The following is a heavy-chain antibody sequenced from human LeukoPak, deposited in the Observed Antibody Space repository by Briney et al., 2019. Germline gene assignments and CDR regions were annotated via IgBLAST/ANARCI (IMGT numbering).Heavy chain of an antibody. J-gene: IGHJ5*02. CDR3: ARLRFWGIWFDP. Sequence: RGESLKISCKGSGYSFTSYWISWVRQMPGKGLEWMGRIDPSDSYTNYSPSFQGHVTISADKSISTAYLQWSSLRASDTAMYYCARLRFWGIWFDPWGQGTLVTVSS. V-gene: IGHV5-10-1*01. D-gene: IGHD3-16*01. CDR1: GYSFTSYW. CDR2: IDPSDSYT.